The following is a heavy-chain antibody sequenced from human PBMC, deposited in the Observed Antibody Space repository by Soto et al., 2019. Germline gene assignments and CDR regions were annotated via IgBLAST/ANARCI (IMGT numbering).Heavy chain of an antibody. D-gene: IGHD3-10*01. CDR2: MNPNSGNT. CDR3: ARGRVTMVRGVIIVRFDP. CDR1: GYTFTSYD. J-gene: IGHJ5*02. Sequence: QVPLVQSGAEVKKPGASVKVSCKASGYTFTSYDINWVRQATGQGLEWMGWMNPNSGNTGYAQKFQGRVTMTRNTSISTAYMELSSLRSEDTAVYYCARGRVTMVRGVIIVRFDPWGQGTLVTVSS. V-gene: IGHV1-8*01.